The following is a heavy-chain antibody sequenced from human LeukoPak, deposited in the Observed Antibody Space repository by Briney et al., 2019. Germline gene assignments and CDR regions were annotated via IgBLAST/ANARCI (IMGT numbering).Heavy chain of an antibody. J-gene: IGHJ6*02. Sequence: GGSLRLSCAASGFTFSSYSMNWVRQAPGKGLEWVSYISSSSSTIYYADSVKGRFTISRDNAKNSLYLQMNSLRAEDTTVYYCARDPDVSSFAYYGMDVWGQGTTVTVSS. CDR3: ARDPDVSSFAYYGMDV. CDR2: ISSSSSTI. D-gene: IGHD6-6*01. V-gene: IGHV3-48*01. CDR1: GFTFSSYS.